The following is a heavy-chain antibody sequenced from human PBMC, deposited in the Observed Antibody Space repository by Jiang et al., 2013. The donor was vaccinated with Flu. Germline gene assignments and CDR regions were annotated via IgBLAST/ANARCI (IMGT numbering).Heavy chain of an antibody. J-gene: IGHJ4*02. V-gene: IGHV4-59*01. CDR3: ARTLWFGELGI. Sequence: PGLVKPSETLSLTCTVSGGSISSYYWSWIRQPPGKGLEWIGYIYYSGSTNYNPSLKSRVTISVDTSKNQFSLKLSSVTAADTAVYYCARTLWFGELGIWGQGTLVTVSS. CDR1: GGSISSYY. D-gene: IGHD3-10*01. CDR2: IYYSGST.